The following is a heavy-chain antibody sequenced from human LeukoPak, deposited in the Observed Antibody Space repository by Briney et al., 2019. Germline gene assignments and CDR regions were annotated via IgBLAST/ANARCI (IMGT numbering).Heavy chain of an antibody. D-gene: IGHD2-2*01. Sequence: PAGSLRLSCAASGFTFSSYSMNWVRQAPGKGLEWVASISSSSSYIYYADSVKGRFTISRDNANSSLYLQMTRLRAEDTAVYYCARCSVPADDYWGQGTLVTVSS. J-gene: IGHJ4*02. CDR1: GFTFSSYS. CDR2: ISSSSSYI. CDR3: ARCSVPADDY. V-gene: IGHV3-21*01.